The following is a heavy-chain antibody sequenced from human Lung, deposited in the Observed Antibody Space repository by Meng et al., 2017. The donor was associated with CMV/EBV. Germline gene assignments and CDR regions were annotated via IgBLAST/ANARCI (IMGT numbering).Heavy chain of an antibody. J-gene: IGHJ4*02. CDR2: IHYDGTT. Sequence: SETLSLXXTVSGASISSSDYYWAWLRQTPGKGLEDFGSIHYDGTTYYNPSLKSRVTMSLDASKNQFSLRLSSVTAADTAVYYCARDYKYDTSPFDYWGRGXLVTVSS. V-gene: IGHV4-39*07. CDR1: GASISSSDYY. CDR3: ARDYKYDTSPFDY. D-gene: IGHD3-22*01.